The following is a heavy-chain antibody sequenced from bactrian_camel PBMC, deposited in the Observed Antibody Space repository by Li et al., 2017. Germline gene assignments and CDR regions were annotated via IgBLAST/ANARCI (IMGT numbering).Heavy chain of an antibody. V-gene: IGHV3S40*01. CDR3: AKRATYGAAWSEYNY. CDR1: GFTFNNYH. Sequence: VQLVESGGGLVQPGGSLRLSCAASGFTFNNYHMSWVRQAPGKGLEWVSGVSPGGETTYYADSVKGRFTISRDNAKNTLYLQLNSLKTEDTAMYYCAKRATYGAAWSEYNYWGQGTQVTVS. CDR2: VSPGGETT. D-gene: IGHD6*01. J-gene: IGHJ4*01.